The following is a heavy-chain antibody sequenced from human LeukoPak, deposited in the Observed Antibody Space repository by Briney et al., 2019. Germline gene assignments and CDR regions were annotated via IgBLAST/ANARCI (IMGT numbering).Heavy chain of an antibody. D-gene: IGHD3-9*01. CDR2: FDPEDGET. Sequence: GASVKVSCKVSGYTLTELSMHWVRQAPGKGLDWMGGFDPEDGETIYAQKFQGRVTMTEDTSTDTAYMELSSLRSEDTAVFFCKQKTAYDILTGFGYWGQGTLVTVSS. V-gene: IGHV1-24*01. CDR1: GYTLTELS. J-gene: IGHJ4*02. CDR3: KQKTAYDILTGFGY.